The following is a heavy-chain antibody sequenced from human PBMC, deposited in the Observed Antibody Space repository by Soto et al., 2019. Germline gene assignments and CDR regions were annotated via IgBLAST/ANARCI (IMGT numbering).Heavy chain of an antibody. CDR2: INTNSYYI. D-gene: IGHD1-26*01. V-gene: IGHV3-21*01. J-gene: IGHJ4*02. Sequence: EVQLVESGGGLVKPGGSLRLSYAAFGFTFSDYAMSWVRQAPGKGLEWVSSINTNSYYIYYGDSVKGRFTTSRDNAQNSLYLQMNRLRVEDTAVYYCGRRGPAVGVTGPSDYWGQGTLVIVSS. CDR1: GFTFSDYA. CDR3: GRRGPAVGVTGPSDY.